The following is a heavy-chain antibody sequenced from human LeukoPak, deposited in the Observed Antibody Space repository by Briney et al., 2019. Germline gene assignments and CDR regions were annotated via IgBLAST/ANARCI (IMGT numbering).Heavy chain of an antibody. J-gene: IGHJ4*02. D-gene: IGHD5-12*01. V-gene: IGHV3-20*04. CDR2: INWNGGST. CDR3: ARRLGYSGYGYFDY. CDR1: GFTFDDYG. Sequence: GGSLRLSCAASGFTFDDYGMSWVRQAPGKGLEWVSGINWNGGSTGYADSVKGRFTISRDNAKNSLYLQMNSLRAEDTALYYCARRLGYSGYGYFDYWGQGTLSPSPQ.